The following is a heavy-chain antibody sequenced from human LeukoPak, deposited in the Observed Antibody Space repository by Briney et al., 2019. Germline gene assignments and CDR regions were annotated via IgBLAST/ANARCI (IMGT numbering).Heavy chain of an antibody. J-gene: IGHJ4*02. CDR2: IWHDGSNK. CDR3: AKTHSSSWYPNFDY. CDR1: GFTFSSYG. Sequence: PGGSLRLSCAASGFTFSSYGMHWVRQAPGKGLEWVAYIWHDGSNKYYADSVKGRFTISRGNSKNTLYLQMNGQRADDTAIYHCAKTHSSSWYPNFDYWGQGTLVTVSS. D-gene: IGHD6-13*01. V-gene: IGHV3-30*02.